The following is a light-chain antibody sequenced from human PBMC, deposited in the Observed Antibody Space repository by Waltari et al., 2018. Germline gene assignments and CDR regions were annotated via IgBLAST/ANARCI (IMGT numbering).Light chain of an antibody. V-gene: IGKV3-11*01. Sequence: EVVLTQSQATLSLSPGERATLSCRASQSVTTYFAWYQQKPGQAPRLLISDASNSATGIPARFSGSGSGTDFTLTITSLEPEDFALYYCQQRYNWPSITFGQGTRLEIK. CDR1: QSVTTY. CDR2: DAS. J-gene: IGKJ5*01. CDR3: QQRYNWPSIT.